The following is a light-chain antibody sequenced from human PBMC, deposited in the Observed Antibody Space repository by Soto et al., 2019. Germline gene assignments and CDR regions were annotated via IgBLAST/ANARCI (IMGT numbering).Light chain of an antibody. CDR1: QSISSW. J-gene: IGKJ2*01. V-gene: IGKV1-5*03. Sequence: DIQMTQSPSTLSSSVGDRVTITCRASQSISSWLAWYQQKPGKAPKLLIYKASSLESGVPSRFSGSGSGTEFTLTISSLQPDDFATYYCQQYNSYPGTFGQGTKLEIK. CDR3: QQYNSYPGT. CDR2: KAS.